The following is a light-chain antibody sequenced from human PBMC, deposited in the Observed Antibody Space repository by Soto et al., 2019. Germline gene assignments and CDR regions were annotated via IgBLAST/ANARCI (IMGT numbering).Light chain of an antibody. J-gene: IGKJ1*01. V-gene: IGKV3-15*01. CDR1: QSIDND. CDR2: GAS. CDR3: QQYNNWPRT. Sequence: EIVMTQSPATLSVSPGERATLSCRASQSIDNDLAWYQQKPGQAPRLLIYGASTRATGIPVRFSGSGSGTLFTLTINSLQSEDFAVYYCQQYNNWPRTFGQGTKVEIK.